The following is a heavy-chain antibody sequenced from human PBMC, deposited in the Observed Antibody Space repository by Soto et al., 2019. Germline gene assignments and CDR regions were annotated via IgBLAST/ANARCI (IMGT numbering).Heavy chain of an antibody. CDR3: ARSRNFDY. CDR1: GYTFTNYF. J-gene: IGHJ4*02. CDR2: FNPSGGST. Sequence: QVQLVQSGAEVKKPGASVKISCEASGYTFTNYFIHWARLAPGQGLEWMGMFNPSGGSTSYSQKFQGRVTLTRDTSTSTVYMELSSLRSEDTAVYYCARSRNFDYWGQGTLVTVSS. V-gene: IGHV1-46*03.